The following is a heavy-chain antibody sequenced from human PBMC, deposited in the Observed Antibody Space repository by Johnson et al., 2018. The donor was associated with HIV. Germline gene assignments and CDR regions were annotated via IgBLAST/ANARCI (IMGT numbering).Heavy chain of an antibody. CDR1: GFTFSSYC. J-gene: IGHJ3*02. V-gene: IGHV3-7*05. CDR3: TRVEATAAFDI. Sequence: VQLVESGGGLVQPGGSLRLSCAASGFTFSSYCMRWVRQAPGTGLEWVANIKQDGSEKYNVDAAKGRFTISRDNAKNSLYLQMNSLRAEDTAVYYCTRVEATAAFDIWGQGTMVTVSS. D-gene: IGHD1-26*01. CDR2: IKQDGSEK.